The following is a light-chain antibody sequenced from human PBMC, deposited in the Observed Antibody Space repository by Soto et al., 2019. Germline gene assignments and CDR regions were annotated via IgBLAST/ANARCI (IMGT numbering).Light chain of an antibody. CDR2: RNN. J-gene: IGLJ2*01. Sequence: QSALTQPPSASGTPGQRVTISCSGSSSNIGSNYVYWYQQLPGTAPKLLIYRNNHRPSGVPDRFSGSKTGTSASLAISGLRSDDEADDYCAAWDDSRSGPVFGGGTKLTVL. CDR3: AAWDDSRSGPV. V-gene: IGLV1-47*01. CDR1: SSNIGSNY.